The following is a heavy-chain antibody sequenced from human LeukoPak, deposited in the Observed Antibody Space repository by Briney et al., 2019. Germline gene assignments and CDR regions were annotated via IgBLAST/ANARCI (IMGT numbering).Heavy chain of an antibody. CDR2: ISASGSTI. V-gene: IGHV3-23*01. J-gene: IGHJ4*02. CDR3: AKGHGDWGGNYLDH. CDR1: GFTFTHYA. D-gene: IGHD4-17*01. Sequence: GGSLRLSCIASGFTFTHYAMTWVRQAPGKGLEWVSDISASGSTIHYADSVKGRFTVSRDNSKNTVFLEMISLRVEDTALYHCAKGHGDWGGNYLDHWGQGAQVTVSS.